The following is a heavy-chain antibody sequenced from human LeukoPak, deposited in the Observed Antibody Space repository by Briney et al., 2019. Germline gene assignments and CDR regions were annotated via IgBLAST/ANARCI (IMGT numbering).Heavy chain of an antibody. CDR3: ASALWFGSYYFDY. Sequence: KPSETPSLTCTVSGYSISSGYYWGWIRPPPGKGLEWIGSIYHSGSTYYNPSLKSRVTISVDTSKNQFSLKLSSVTAADTAVYYCASALWFGSYYFDYWGQGTLVTVSS. J-gene: IGHJ4*02. V-gene: IGHV4-38-2*02. CDR2: IYHSGST. CDR1: GYSISSGYY. D-gene: IGHD3-10*01.